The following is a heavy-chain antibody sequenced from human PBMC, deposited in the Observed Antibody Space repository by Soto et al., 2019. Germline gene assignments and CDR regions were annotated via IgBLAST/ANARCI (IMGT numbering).Heavy chain of an antibody. CDR3: AKSHMITFGGVIAPLDY. D-gene: IGHD3-16*02. J-gene: IGHJ4*02. Sequence: GGSLRLSCAASGFTFSSYAMSWVRQAPGKGLEWVSAISGSGGSTYYADSVKGRFTISRDNSKNTLYLQMNSLRAEDTAVYYCAKSHMITFGGVIAPLDYWGQGTLVTVSS. CDR1: GFTFSSYA. CDR2: ISGSGGST. V-gene: IGHV3-23*01.